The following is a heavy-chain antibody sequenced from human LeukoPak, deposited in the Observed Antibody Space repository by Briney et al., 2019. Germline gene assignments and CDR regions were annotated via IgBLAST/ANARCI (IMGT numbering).Heavy chain of an antibody. Sequence: PSETLSLTCTVSGGSISTNSFHWGWIRQPPGKGLEWIGGLHYSGDTYYSPSLQGRVTISGDTSKNQFSLKLTSVTAADTAFYYCASDNYWGQGTLVTVSS. CDR1: GGSISTNSFH. J-gene: IGHJ4*02. CDR3: ASDNY. V-gene: IGHV4-39*01. CDR2: LHYSGDT. D-gene: IGHD3-9*01.